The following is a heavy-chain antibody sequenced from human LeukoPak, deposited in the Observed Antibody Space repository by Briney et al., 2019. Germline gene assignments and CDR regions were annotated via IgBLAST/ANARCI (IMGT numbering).Heavy chain of an antibody. CDR2: IINSGGST. CDR3: AKDIYGDYGGLDY. V-gene: IGHV3-23*01. D-gene: IGHD4-17*01. CDR1: GFTFSNYA. Sequence: PGGSLRLSCAASGFTFSNYAMNWVRQAPGKGLEWVSTIINSGGSTYYADSVKGRFTISRDSSKNTLYLQMNSLRDEDTAVYYCAKDIYGDYGGLDYWGQGTLVNVSS. J-gene: IGHJ4*02.